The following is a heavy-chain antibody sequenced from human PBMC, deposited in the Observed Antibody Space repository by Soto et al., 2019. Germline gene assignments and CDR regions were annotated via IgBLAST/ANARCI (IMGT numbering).Heavy chain of an antibody. Sequence: VSFRATGVTFPSATVHWEQPARGQRLEWIGWIVLGNGNTNYAQKFQERVTITRDMSTSTAYMEVRSLTSDDTAVYYCATRIGSIAWYCPDTWGQGYPVTV. D-gene: IGHD6-19*01. V-gene: IGHV1-58*01. J-gene: IGHJ4*02. CDR1: GVTFPSAT. CDR3: ATRIGSIAWYCPDT. CDR2: IVLGNGNT.